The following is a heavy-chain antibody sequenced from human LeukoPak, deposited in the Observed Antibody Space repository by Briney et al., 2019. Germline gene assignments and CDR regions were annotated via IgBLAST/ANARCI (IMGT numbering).Heavy chain of an antibody. CDR2: IIPIFGTA. J-gene: IGHJ5*02. D-gene: IGHD1-26*01. Sequence: SVKVSCKASGCTFSSYAISWVRQAPGQGLEWMGRIIPIFGTANYAQKFQGRVTITTDESTSTAYMELSSLRSEDTAVYYCARDKLVGATIVGNWFDPWGQGTLVTVSS. CDR3: ARDKLVGATIVGNWFDP. CDR1: GCTFSSYA. V-gene: IGHV1-69*05.